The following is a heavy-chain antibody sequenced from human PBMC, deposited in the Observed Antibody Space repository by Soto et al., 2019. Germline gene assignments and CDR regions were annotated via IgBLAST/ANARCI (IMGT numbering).Heavy chain of an antibody. CDR2: INHSGST. D-gene: IGHD6-13*01. Sequence: SETLSLTCAVYGGSFSGYYWSWIRQPPGKGLEWIGEINHSGSTNYNPSLKSRVTISVDTSKNQFSLKLSSVTAADTAVYYCARIAIGQYYYYYMDVWGKGTTVNVSS. J-gene: IGHJ6*03. CDR1: GGSFSGYY. V-gene: IGHV4-34*01. CDR3: ARIAIGQYYYYYMDV.